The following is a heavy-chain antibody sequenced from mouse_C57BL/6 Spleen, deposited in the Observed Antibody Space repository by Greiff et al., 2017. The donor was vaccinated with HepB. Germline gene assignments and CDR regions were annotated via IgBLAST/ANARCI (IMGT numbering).Heavy chain of an antibody. Sequence: EVQLVESGPELVKPGASVKISCKASGYSFTGYYMHWVKQSHGNILDWIGYIYPYNGVSSYNQKFKGKATLTVDKSSSTAYMELRSLTSEDSAVYYCARQYYDYDGYYAMDYWGQGTSVTVSS. CDR2: IYPYNGVS. CDR1: GYSFTGYY. D-gene: IGHD2-4*01. V-gene: IGHV1-31*01. CDR3: ARQYYDYDGYYAMDY. J-gene: IGHJ4*01.